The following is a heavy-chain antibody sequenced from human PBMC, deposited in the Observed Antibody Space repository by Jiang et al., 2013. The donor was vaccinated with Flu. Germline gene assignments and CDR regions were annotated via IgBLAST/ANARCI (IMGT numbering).Heavy chain of an antibody. Sequence: GSGLVKPSQTLSLTCTVSGGSISSGGYYWSWIRQHPGKGLEWIGYIYYSGSTYYNPSLKSRVTISVDTSKNQFSLKLSSVTAADTAVYYCARYYDSSGYYPDAFDIWGQGTMVTVSS. J-gene: IGHJ3*02. CDR1: GGSISSGGYY. D-gene: IGHD3-22*01. CDR3: ARYYDSSGYYPDAFDI. CDR2: IYYSGST. V-gene: IGHV4-31*03.